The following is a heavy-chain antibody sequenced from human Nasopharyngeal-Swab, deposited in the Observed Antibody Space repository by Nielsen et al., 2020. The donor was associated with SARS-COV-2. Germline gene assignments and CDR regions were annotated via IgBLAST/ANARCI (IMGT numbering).Heavy chain of an antibody. V-gene: IGHV3-11*05. CDR3: VRGGEGYCPVSTCTLVAFDS. J-gene: IGHJ4*02. Sequence: GESLKISCAASGFTFSDYYMSWIRHIPGKGLEWVSYISGSSSHTSYADSVEGRFTISRDNAKNSLYLEMTSLRADDTAVYYCVRGGEGYCPVSTCTLVAFDSWGQGTLVAVSS. D-gene: IGHD2-8*02. CDR2: ISGSSSHT. CDR1: GFTFSDYY.